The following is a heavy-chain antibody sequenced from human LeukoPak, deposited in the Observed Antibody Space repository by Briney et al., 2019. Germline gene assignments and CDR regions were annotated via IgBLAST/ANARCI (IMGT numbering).Heavy chain of an antibody. V-gene: IGHV3-23*01. J-gene: IGHJ4*02. CDR1: GFTFSSYA. D-gene: IGHD5-12*01. CDR2: ISGSGGST. Sequence: AGGSLRLSCAASGFTFSSYAMSWVRQAPGKGLEWVSAISGSGGSTYYADSVKGRFTISRDNSKNTLYLQMNSLRSEDTAVYYCARGIGSGYEQDVFDYWGQGTLVTVSS. CDR3: ARGIGSGYEQDVFDY.